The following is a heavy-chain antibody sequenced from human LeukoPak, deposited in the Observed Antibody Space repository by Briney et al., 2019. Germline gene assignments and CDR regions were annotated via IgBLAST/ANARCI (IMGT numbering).Heavy chain of an antibody. D-gene: IGHD6-19*01. CDR2: IKQDGSEK. V-gene: IGHV3-7*01. J-gene: IGHJ6*03. CDR3: ARGVWRAVAGTADYYYYMDV. CDR1: GGSISSGDYY. Sequence: ETLSLTCTVSGGSISSGDYYWSWVRQAPGRGLEWVANIKQDGSEKYYVDSVKGRFTISRDNAKNSLYLQMNSLRAEDTAVYYCARGVWRAVAGTADYYYYMDVWGKGTTVTVSS.